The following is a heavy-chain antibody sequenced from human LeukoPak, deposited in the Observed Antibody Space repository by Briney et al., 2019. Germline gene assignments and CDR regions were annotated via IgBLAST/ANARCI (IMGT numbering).Heavy chain of an antibody. CDR3: AKELYSSSAFDY. D-gene: IGHD6-13*01. Sequence: GGSLRLSCAASGFTFSSYAMSWVRRAPGKGLEWVSAISGSGGSTYYADSVKGRFTISRDNSKNTLYLQINSLSAEDTAVYYCAKELYSSSAFDYWGQGTLVTVSS. CDR2: ISGSGGST. V-gene: IGHV3-23*01. CDR1: GFTFSSYA. J-gene: IGHJ4*02.